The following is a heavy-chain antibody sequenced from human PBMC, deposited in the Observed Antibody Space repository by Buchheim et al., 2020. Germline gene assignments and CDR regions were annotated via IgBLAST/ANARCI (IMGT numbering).Heavy chain of an antibody. Sequence: QVQLVQSGAEVKKPGASVKLSCTASGVTSTGYYMHWVRQAPGQGLEWMGTINPSVGAATYAQRFRGRVTITSDTSTSTFYMDMSSLTSEDTALYHCAKSRMWFSGNSWG. J-gene: IGHJ5*01. V-gene: IGHV1-46*01. D-gene: IGHD2-21*01. CDR1: GVTSTGYY. CDR2: INPSVGAA. CDR3: AKSRMWFSGNS.